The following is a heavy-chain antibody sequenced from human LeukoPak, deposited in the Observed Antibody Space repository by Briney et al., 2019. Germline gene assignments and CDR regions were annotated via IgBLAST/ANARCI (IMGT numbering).Heavy chain of an antibody. V-gene: IGHV3-7*01. CDR1: GFTFSSYW. J-gene: IGHJ3*02. CDR2: IKQDGSEK. D-gene: IGHD2-2*01. Sequence: PGGSLRLSCAASGFTFSSYWMSWVRQAPGKGLEWVANIKQDGSEKYYVDSVKGRFTISRDNAKNSLYLQMNSLRAEDTAVYYCARDSNERYCSSTSCYLREGDAFDIWGQGTMVTVSS. CDR3: ARDSNERYCSSTSCYLREGDAFDI.